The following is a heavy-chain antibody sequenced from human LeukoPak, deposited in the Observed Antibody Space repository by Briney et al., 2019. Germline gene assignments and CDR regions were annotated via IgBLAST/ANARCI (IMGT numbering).Heavy chain of an antibody. CDR1: GGSIRSYY. J-gene: IGHJ4*02. CDR2: IYTTGST. CDR3: ARRRDGFMSDFDS. D-gene: IGHD3-10*02. Sequence: SETLSLTCTVSGGSIRSYYWNWIRQPAGKGLEWIGRIYTTGSTYYNPSLKSRVTMSVDTSKNQFSLKLRSLTAADTAVYYCARRRDGFMSDFDSWGQGTLVTVSS. V-gene: IGHV4-4*07.